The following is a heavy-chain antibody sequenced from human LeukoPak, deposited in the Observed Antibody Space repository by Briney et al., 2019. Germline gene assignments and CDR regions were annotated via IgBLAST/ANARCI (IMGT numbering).Heavy chain of an antibody. CDR3: AKRASTGTEYFVYYYMDV. V-gene: IGHV3-7*01. J-gene: IGHJ6*03. Sequence: GGSLRLSCAASGFTFSSYWMSWVRQAPGKGLEWVANIKQDGSEKYYVDSVKGRFTISRDNARNTVYLQMNSLRAEDTAVYYCAKRASTGTEYFVYYYMDVWGKGTTVTVSS. CDR2: IKQDGSEK. D-gene: IGHD6-13*01. CDR1: GFTFSSYW.